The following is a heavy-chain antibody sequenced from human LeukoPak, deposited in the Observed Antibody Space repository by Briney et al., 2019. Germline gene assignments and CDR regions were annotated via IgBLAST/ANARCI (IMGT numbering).Heavy chain of an antibody. D-gene: IGHD3-22*01. CDR2: ISGSGGST. CDR1: GFTFSSYA. Sequence: GGSLRLSCAASGFTFSSYAMSWVRQAPGKGLEWVSAISGSGGSTYYADSVKGRFTISRDNSKNTLYLQMNSLRAEDTAVYYCARYYYDSSGPYAAFDIWGQGTMVTVSS. CDR3: ARYYYDSSGPYAAFDI. J-gene: IGHJ3*02. V-gene: IGHV3-23*01.